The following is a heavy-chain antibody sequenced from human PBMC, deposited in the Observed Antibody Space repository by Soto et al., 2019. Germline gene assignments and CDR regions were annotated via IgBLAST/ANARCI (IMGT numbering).Heavy chain of an antibody. V-gene: IGHV1-69*08. CDR2: IIPSPART. D-gene: IGHD1-26*01. CDR3: ARDQVGASSFDY. Sequence: QVQLVQSGAELRKPGSAVKLSCKASGGTFSNSPISWVRQIPGQGPEWMGRIIPSPARTIYSRKFRGRVTLTADKSPQTVSMTLSSLTTEDCGVYYCARDQVGASSFDYWGQGTRVTVSS. CDR1: GGTFSNSP. J-gene: IGHJ4*02.